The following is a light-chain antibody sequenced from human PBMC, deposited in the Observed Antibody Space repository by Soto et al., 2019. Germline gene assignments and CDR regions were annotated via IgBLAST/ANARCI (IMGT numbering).Light chain of an antibody. Sequence: DIQMTESPSSLSASVGDRVTITCRASQSISSYLTWYHQKPGKAPKFLIYAASSLQSGVPSRFSGSGSGTDFTLTISSLQPEDFATYYCQQSYNTPLTFGPGTKVDIK. CDR2: AAS. CDR1: QSISSY. J-gene: IGKJ3*01. CDR3: QQSYNTPLT. V-gene: IGKV1-39*01.